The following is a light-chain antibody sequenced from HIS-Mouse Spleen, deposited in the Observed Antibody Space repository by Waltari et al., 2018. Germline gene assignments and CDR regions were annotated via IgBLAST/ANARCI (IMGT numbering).Light chain of an antibody. CDR3: CSYAGSSTFEV. J-gene: IGLJ2*01. CDR2: EGS. Sequence: QSALTQPASVSGSPGQSTTISCTGTSRAVGSYNLVSCYQQHPGKAPKRMIYEGSKRPSGVSNRFSGSKSGNTASLTISGLQAEDEADYYCCSYAGSSTFEVFGGGTKLTVL. CDR1: SRAVGSYNL. V-gene: IGLV2-23*03.